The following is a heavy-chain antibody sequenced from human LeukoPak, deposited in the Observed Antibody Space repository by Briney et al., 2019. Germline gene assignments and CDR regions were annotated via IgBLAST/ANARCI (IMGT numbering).Heavy chain of an antibody. D-gene: IGHD6-19*01. CDR1: GYSFTSYW. V-gene: IGHV5-51*01. CDR3: ARGEGSGWCDC. J-gene: IGHJ5*01. CDR2: IYPGDSNA. Sequence: RASVKVSCKGSGYSFTSYWIGWVRQMPGKGLEWMGIIYPGDSNARYSPSFQGQVTISADKSISTAYLQWSSLKASDTAMYYCARGEGSGWCDCWGQGTLVTVSS.